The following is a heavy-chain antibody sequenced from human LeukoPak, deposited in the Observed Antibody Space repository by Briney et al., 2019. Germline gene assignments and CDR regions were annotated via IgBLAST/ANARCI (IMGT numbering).Heavy chain of an antibody. V-gene: IGHV1-69*13. CDR1: GGTFSIYA. J-gene: IGHJ4*02. CDR3: AREGGVTENYFDY. Sequence: SVKVSCKASGGTFSIYAISWVRQAPGQGLEWMGGIIPIFGTANYAQKFQGRVTITADESTSTAYMELSSLRSEDTAVYYCAREGGVTENYFDYWGQGTLVTVSS. CDR2: IIPIFGTA. D-gene: IGHD3-16*01.